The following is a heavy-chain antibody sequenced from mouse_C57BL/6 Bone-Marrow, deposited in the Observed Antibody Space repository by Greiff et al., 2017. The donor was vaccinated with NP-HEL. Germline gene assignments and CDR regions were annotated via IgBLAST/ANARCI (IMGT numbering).Heavy chain of an antibody. V-gene: IGHV5-6*01. D-gene: IGHD1-2*01. CDR3: ARGAITTAPWFAY. Sequence: EVHLVESGGDLVKPGGSLKLSCAASGFTFSSYGMSWVRQTPDSVKGRFTISRDNAKNTLYLQMSSLKSEDTAMYYCARGAITTAPWFAYWGQGTLVTVSA. J-gene: IGHJ3*01. CDR1: GFTFSSYG.